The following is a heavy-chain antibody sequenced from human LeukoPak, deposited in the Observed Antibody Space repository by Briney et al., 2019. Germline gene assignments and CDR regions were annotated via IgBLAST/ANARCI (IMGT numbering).Heavy chain of an antibody. Sequence: GESLKISCKGSGYSFTKSWIGWVRHMPGKGLEWVGIIYPGDSDTRYSPTFQGQVTISADKSITTAYLHWSSLKASDTAMYYCARHGYVYHFDYWGQGTLVTVSS. V-gene: IGHV5-51*01. CDR1: GYSFTKSW. J-gene: IGHJ4*02. CDR2: IYPGDSDT. D-gene: IGHD5-12*01. CDR3: ARHGYVYHFDY.